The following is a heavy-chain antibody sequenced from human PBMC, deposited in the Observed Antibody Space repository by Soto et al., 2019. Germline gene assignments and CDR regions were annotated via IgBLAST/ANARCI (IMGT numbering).Heavy chain of an antibody. CDR2: SYHSGST. CDR3: ARGEYSRSGNSFEY. D-gene: IGHD3-10*01. V-gene: IGHV4-38-2*01. J-gene: IGHJ4*02. Sequence: SETLSLTCAVSGHSISSGYYWGWIRQPPGKGLEWIGSSYHSGSTYYNPSLKSRVTISVDTSKNQFSLKLSSVTAADTAVYYCARGEYSRSGNSFEYWGQGTLVTVSS. CDR1: GHSISSGYY.